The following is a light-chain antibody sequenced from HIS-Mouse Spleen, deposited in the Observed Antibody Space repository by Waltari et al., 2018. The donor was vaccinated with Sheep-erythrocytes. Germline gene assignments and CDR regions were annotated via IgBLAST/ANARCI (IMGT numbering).Light chain of an antibody. CDR3: AAWDDSLNGPV. CDR1: SSTIGSNT. CDR2: STK. Sequence: QSVLTQPPSASGTPGQRVTISCSGSSSTIGSNTVNWYQQLPGTAPKLLIYSTKQRPSGVPDRFSGSKSGTSASLAISGLQSEDEADYYCAAWDDSLNGPVFGGGTKLTVL. V-gene: IGLV1-44*01. J-gene: IGLJ3*02.